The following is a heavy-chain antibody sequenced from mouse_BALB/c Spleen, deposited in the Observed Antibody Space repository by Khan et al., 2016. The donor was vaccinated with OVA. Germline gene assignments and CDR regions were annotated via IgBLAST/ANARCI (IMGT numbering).Heavy chain of an antibody. J-gene: IGHJ4*01. Sequence: EVELVESGGDLVKPGGSLKLSCAASGFTFSSYGMSLVRQTPDKRLEWVATISSGGSYTYYPDSVKGRFTISRDNAKNTLYLQMSSLKSEDTAMDYDARAYYGNDYYAMDYWGQGTSVTVSS. CDR3: ARAYYGNDYYAMDY. D-gene: IGHD2-9*01. V-gene: IGHV5-6*01. CDR2: ISSGGSYT. CDR1: GFTFSSYG.